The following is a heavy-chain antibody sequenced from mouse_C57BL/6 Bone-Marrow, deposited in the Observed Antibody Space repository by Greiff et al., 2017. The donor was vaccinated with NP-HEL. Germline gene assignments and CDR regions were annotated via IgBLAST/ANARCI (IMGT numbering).Heavy chain of an antibody. D-gene: IGHD1-1*01. CDR2: ISYSGST. J-gene: IGHJ3*01. CDR1: GYSITSGYD. Sequence: EVKLVESGPGMVKPSQSLSLTCTVTGYSITSGYDWHWIRHFPGNKLEWMGYISYSGSTNYNPSLKSRISITHDTSKNHFFLKLNSVTTEDTATYYCARGGYYYGSSYEFAYWGQGTLVTVSA. CDR3: ARGGYYYGSSYEFAY. V-gene: IGHV3-1*01.